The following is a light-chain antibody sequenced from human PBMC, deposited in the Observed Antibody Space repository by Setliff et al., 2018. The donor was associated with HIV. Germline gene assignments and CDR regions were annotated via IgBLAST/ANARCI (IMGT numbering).Light chain of an antibody. Sequence: QSVLAQPRSVSGSPGQSVTISCTGTTSDVGAYIYVSWYQQHPGKAPKLMIYEVTHRPSGVSNRFSGSKSGNTASLTISGLQPEDEADYYCSSYTSSSTPVFGTGTKVTVL. CDR3: SSYTSSSTPV. CDR2: EVT. CDR1: TSDVGAYIY. V-gene: IGLV2-14*01. J-gene: IGLJ1*01.